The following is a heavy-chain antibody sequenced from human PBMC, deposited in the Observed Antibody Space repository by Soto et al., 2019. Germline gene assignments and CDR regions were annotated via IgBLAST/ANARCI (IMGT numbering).Heavy chain of an antibody. J-gene: IGHJ4*02. Sequence: EEQLVESGGGLAQPGGSLRLSCVASGFTFTTYWMSWVRQAPGKGLEWVANIRQDGGAQYYVDSVKGRFTISRDKAKNSVYLQMDILRCEETAVYYCVRGGHGSGSYLGSYWGQGILVTVSS. CDR3: VRGGHGSGSYLGSY. D-gene: IGHD3-10*01. V-gene: IGHV3-7*03. CDR2: IRQDGGAQ. CDR1: GFTFTTYW.